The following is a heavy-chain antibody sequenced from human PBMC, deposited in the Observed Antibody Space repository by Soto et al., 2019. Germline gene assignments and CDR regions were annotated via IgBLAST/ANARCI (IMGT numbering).Heavy chain of an antibody. CDR3: ARCIKYYYYGMDV. D-gene: IGHD2-8*01. Sequence: SETLSLTCTVSGGSISSSSYYWGWIRQPPGKGLEWIGSIYYSGSTYYNPSLKSRVTISVDTSKNQFSLKLSSVTAADTAVYYCARCIKYYYYGMDVWGQGTTVTVSS. CDR1: GGSISSSSYY. V-gene: IGHV4-39*01. J-gene: IGHJ6*02. CDR2: IYYSGST.